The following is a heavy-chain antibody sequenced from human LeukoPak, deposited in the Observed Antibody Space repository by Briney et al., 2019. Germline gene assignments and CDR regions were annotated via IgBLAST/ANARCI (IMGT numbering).Heavy chain of an antibody. CDR1: GGTFSSYA. CDR3: ARDAAARPNYFDY. V-gene: IGHV1-69*05. Sequence: ASVKVSCKASGGTFSSYAISWVRQAPGQGLEWMGRIIPIFGTANYAQKFQGRVTITMDESTSTAYLELSSLRSEDTAVYYCARDAAARPNYFDYWGQGTLVTVSS. J-gene: IGHJ4*02. D-gene: IGHD6-6*01. CDR2: IIPIFGTA.